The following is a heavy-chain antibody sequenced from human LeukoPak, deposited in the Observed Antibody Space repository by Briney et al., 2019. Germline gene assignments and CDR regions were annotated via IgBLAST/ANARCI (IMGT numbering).Heavy chain of an antibody. CDR3: AKVTGVSGWNSDS. CDR2: ISGSGAST. CDR1: GFTFSSYA. D-gene: IGHD6-19*01. J-gene: IGHJ4*02. Sequence: PGGSPRLSCAASGFTFSSYAMTWVRQAPGKGLEWVSAISGSGASTYYADSVKGRFTISRDNSKNTLYLQMNSLRAEDTAVYYCAKVTGVSGWNSDSWGQGTRVTVSS. V-gene: IGHV3-23*01.